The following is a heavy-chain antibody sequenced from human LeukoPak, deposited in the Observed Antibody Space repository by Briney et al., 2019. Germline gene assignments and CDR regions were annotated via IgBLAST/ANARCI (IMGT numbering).Heavy chain of an antibody. CDR2: IKQDGSEK. J-gene: IGHJ4*02. D-gene: IGHD5-12*01. V-gene: IGHV3-7*01. CDR1: GFTVSSNY. Sequence: GGSLRLSCAASGFTVSSNYMTWVRQAPGKGLEWVANIKQDGSEKYYVDSVKGRFTISRDNAKNSLYLQMNSLRAEDTAVYYCVAEDAGGYDSGTFDYWGQGTLVTVSS. CDR3: VAEDAGGYDSGTFDY.